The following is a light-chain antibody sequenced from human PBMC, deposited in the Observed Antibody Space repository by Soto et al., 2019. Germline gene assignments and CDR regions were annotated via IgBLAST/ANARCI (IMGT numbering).Light chain of an antibody. Sequence: EVVLTQSPGTLSLSPGESATLSCRASQSVSNNYFAWYQQKRGQAPRLLILVSSDRDTGMPDRFSGSGSGTDFTLTISRMEPEDFAVYYCQQYGSSPPYTFGQGTKLEIK. J-gene: IGKJ2*01. V-gene: IGKV3-20*01. CDR3: QQYGSSPPYT. CDR1: QSVSNNY. CDR2: VSS.